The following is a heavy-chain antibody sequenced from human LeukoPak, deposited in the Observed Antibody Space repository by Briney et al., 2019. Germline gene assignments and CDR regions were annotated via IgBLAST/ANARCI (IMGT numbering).Heavy chain of an antibody. CDR1: GFTVSSNY. CDR2: IYNSGNT. J-gene: IGHJ4*02. Sequence: GGSLRLSCAASGFTVSSNYMSWVRQAPGKGLEWVSVIYNSGNTYYADSVKGRFTISRDNSKNTRYLQVNSLRAEDTAVYYCARDLPSPWFGYDYWGQGTLVTVSS. V-gene: IGHV3-53*01. CDR3: ARDLPSPWFGYDY. D-gene: IGHD3-10*01.